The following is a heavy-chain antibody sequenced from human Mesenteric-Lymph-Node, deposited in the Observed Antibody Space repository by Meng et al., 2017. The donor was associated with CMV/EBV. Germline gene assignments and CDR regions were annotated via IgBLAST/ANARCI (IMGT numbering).Heavy chain of an antibody. Sequence: SCAASGFTFSSYAMSWVRQAPGKGLEWVSAISGSGGSTYYADSVKGRFTISRDNSKNTLYLQMNSLRAEDTAVYYCAKMRADYYGSGSYYNPWGQGTTVTVSS. CDR2: ISGSGGST. CDR1: GFTFSSYA. V-gene: IGHV3-23*01. D-gene: IGHD3-10*01. J-gene: IGHJ6*02. CDR3: AKMRADYYGSGSYYNP.